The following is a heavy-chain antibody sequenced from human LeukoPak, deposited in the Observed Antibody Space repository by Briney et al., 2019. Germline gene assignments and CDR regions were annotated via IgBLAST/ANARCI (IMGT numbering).Heavy chain of an antibody. Sequence: GGSLRLSCAASGFTFSHYAMSWVRQAPGKGLEWVSGISGSGANTYYADSVKGRSTISRDNSKSTLYLQMSSLRAEDTALYYCAKSSEYNNYGIDYWGQGTLVTVSS. V-gene: IGHV3-23*01. CDR2: ISGSGANT. J-gene: IGHJ4*02. CDR1: GFTFSHYA. CDR3: AKSSEYNNYGIDY. D-gene: IGHD4-11*01.